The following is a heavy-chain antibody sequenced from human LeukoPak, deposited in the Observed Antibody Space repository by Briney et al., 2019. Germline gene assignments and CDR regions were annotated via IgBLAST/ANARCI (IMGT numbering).Heavy chain of an antibody. D-gene: IGHD5-12*01. J-gene: IGHJ6*02. CDR1: GYTLTELS. CDR2: FDPEDGET. V-gene: IGHV1-24*01. CDR3: ARRGVDMDV. Sequence: ASVKVSCKVSGYTLTELSMHWVRQAPGKGLEWMGGFDPEDGETIYAQKFQGRVTITRDTSASTAYMELSSLRSEDTAVYYCARRGVDMDVWGQGTTVTV.